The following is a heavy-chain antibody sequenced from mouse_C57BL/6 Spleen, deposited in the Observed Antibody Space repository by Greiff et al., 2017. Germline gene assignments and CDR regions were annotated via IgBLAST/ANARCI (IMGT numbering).Heavy chain of an antibody. CDR1: GYTFTSYW. J-gene: IGHJ2*01. CDR3: AREDYSNYENFDD. CDR2: IDPSDSET. V-gene: IGHV1-52*01. D-gene: IGHD2-5*01. Sequence: QVQLKQPGAELVRPGSSVKLSCKASGYTFTSYWMHWVKQRPIQGLEWIGNIDPSDSETHYNQKFKDKATLTVDKSSSTAYMQLSSLTSEDSAVYYCAREDYSNYENFDDWGQGTTLTVSS.